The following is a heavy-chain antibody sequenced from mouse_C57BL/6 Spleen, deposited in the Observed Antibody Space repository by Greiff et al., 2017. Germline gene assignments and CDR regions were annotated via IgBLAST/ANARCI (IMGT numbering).Heavy chain of an antibody. Sequence: EVKLMESGGGLVKPGGSLKLSCAASGFTFSDYGMHWVRQAPETGLEWVAYISSGSSTIYYADTVKCRFTISRDNAKNTLVLQITSLSSEDTAMYYCSRLSQLEENYFDYWGQGTTLTGSS. CDR2: ISSGSSTI. V-gene: IGHV5-17*01. D-gene: IGHD4-1*02. CDR3: SRLSQLEENYFDY. CDR1: GFTFSDYG. J-gene: IGHJ2*01.